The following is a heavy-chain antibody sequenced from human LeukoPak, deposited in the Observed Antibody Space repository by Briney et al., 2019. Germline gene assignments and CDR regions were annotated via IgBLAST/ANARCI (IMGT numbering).Heavy chain of an antibody. D-gene: IGHD3-22*01. CDR1: GGSISSGDYY. CDR3: ARNGVITTYYFDY. V-gene: IGHV4-30-4*01. CDR2: IYYSGST. Sequence: SETLSLTCTVSGGSISSGDYYWSWIRQPPGKGLEWIGYIYYSGSTYYNPSLKSRVTISVDTSKNQFSLELSSVTAADTAVYYCARNGVITTYYFDYWGQGTLVTVSS. J-gene: IGHJ4*02.